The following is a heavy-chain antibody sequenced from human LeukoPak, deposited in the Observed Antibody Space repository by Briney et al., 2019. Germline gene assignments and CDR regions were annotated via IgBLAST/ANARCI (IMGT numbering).Heavy chain of an antibody. CDR2: INPHSGGT. J-gene: IGHJ6*03. D-gene: IGHD2-21*02. Sequence: WASVKVSCKASGYTFTGYYIQWVRQAPGQGLEWMGWINPHSGGTNYAQEFQGRVTMTRDTSTSTAYMGLSSLRPDDPAVYSCARGVTARGFYYYMDIWGNGTTVTISS. V-gene: IGHV1-2*02. CDR1: GYTFTGYY. CDR3: ARGVTARGFYYYMDI.